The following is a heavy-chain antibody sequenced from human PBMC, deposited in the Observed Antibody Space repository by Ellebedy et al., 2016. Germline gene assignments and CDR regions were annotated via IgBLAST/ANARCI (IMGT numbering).Heavy chain of an antibody. Sequence: SETLSLTCNVSGGSVSSDYWNWIRRPPGKGLEWIGYIYYSGSTNYNPSLKSRVTISVDTSKNQFSLKLSSVTAADTAVYYCARDQISAAADRPFDYWGQGTLVTVSS. V-gene: IGHV4-59*02. D-gene: IGHD6-13*01. CDR1: GGSVSSDY. J-gene: IGHJ4*02. CDR3: ARDQISAAADRPFDY. CDR2: IYYSGST.